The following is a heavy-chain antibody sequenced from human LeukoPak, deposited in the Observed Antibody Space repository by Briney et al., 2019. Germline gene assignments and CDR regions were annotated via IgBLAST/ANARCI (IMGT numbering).Heavy chain of an antibody. CDR2: ISGSGGST. V-gene: IGHV3-23*01. D-gene: IGHD6-19*01. J-gene: IGHJ4*02. Sequence: PGGSLGLSCAASGFTFSSYAMSWVRQAPGKGLEWVSAISGSGGSTYYADSVKGRFTISRDNSKNTLYLQMNSLRAEDTAVYYCAKVSQSSGWYPIDCWGQGTLVTVSS. CDR3: AKVSQSSGWYPIDC. CDR1: GFTFSSYA.